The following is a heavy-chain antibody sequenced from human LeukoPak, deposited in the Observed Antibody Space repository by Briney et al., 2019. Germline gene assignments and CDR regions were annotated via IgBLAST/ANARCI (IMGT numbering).Heavy chain of an antibody. CDR2: ISSSSSTI. CDR3: ARRVGTTAFDY. CDR1: GFTFSSYS. J-gene: IGHJ4*02. D-gene: IGHD2/OR15-2a*01. Sequence: PGGSLRLSCAASGFTFSSYSMNWVRQAPGKGLEWVSYISSSSSTIYYADSVKGRFTISRGNAKNSLYLQMNSLRAEDTFVYYCARRVGTTAFDYWGQGTLVTVSS. V-gene: IGHV3-48*01.